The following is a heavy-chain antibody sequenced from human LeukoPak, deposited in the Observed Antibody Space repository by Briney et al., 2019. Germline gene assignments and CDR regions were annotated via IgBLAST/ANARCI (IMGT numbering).Heavy chain of an antibody. D-gene: IGHD2-15*01. CDR3: ARAPYCSGGSCYPDKPDWFDP. Sequence: SVKVSCKASGGTFSSYAISWVRQAPGQGLEWMGGIIPIFGTANYAQKFQGRVTITADKSTSTAYMELSSLRSEDTAVYYCARAPYCSGGSCYPDKPDWFDPWGQGTLVAVSS. J-gene: IGHJ5*02. CDR2: IIPIFGTA. CDR1: GGTFSSYA. V-gene: IGHV1-69*06.